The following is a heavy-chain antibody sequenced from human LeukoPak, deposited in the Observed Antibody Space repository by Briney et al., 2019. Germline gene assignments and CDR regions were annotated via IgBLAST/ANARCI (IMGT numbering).Heavy chain of an antibody. Sequence: ASVKVSCKASGYTFTSYAMNWVRQAPGQGLEWMGWINTNTGNPTYAQGFTGRFVFSLDTSVSTAYLQISSLKAEDAAVYYCAREKRITIFGVPHAFDIWGQGTMVTVSS. CDR1: GYTFTSYA. CDR3: AREKRITIFGVPHAFDI. J-gene: IGHJ3*02. D-gene: IGHD3-3*01. CDR2: INTNTGNP. V-gene: IGHV7-4-1*02.